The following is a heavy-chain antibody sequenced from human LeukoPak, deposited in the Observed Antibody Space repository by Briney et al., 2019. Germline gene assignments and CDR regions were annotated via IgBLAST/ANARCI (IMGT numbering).Heavy chain of an antibody. Sequence: GGSLRLSCSASGFTFSSSSMHWVRRAPGKGLVWVSRISSDGTSTNYADSVKGRFIISRDNAKNTLYLQMNSLRAEDTAVYFCARVRSSSWFDYWGQGPLVAVSS. CDR2: ISSDGTST. CDR3: ARVRSSSWFDY. V-gene: IGHV3-74*01. J-gene: IGHJ4*02. CDR1: GFTFSSSS. D-gene: IGHD6-13*01.